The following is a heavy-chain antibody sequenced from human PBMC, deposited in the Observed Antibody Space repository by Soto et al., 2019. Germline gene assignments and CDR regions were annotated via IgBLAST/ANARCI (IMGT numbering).Heavy chain of an antibody. Sequence: QVQLVQSGAEVKKPGSSVKVSCKASADTFTGYTVTWVRQAPGQGLEWVGRVIPILGASNFAQKFQGRVTISADKSAATAYMILTGLTSEDTAVYYCARSRGSYYTNFDSWGQGTLVTVSS. CDR2: VIPILGAS. J-gene: IGHJ4*02. V-gene: IGHV1-69*08. CDR1: ADTFTGYT. CDR3: ARSRGSYYTNFDS. D-gene: IGHD3-10*01.